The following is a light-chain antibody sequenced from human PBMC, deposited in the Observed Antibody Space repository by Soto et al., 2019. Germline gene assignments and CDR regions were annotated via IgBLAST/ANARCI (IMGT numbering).Light chain of an antibody. CDR2: LGS. Sequence: DIVMSQSPVTLPVTPGEPASISCRSSQSLLNYKGYVYLDWYVQKPGQSPQLLIYLGSNRASGVPGRVRGRVSRTDFTLEIRRGEGGDVGIYYCMQALQIPMTFGGGTRVDI. J-gene: IGKJ4*01. CDR1: QSLLNYKGYVY. V-gene: IGKV2-28*01. CDR3: MQALQIPMT.